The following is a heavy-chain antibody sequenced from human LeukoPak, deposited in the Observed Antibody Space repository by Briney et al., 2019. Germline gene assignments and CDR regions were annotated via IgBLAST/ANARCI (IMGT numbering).Heavy chain of an antibody. CDR2: VTTSGDGT. J-gene: IGHJ5*02. Sequence: GGSLTLPCGPSVFTFTTYDVLGVGQASGKGLEWVSLVTTSGDGTYYADSVKGRFTISRDNSKNTVYLQLKYLSADDTAIYYCAKEFSLLRNPTVFFSCGQGSLVTVSS. D-gene: IGHD1-14*01. V-gene: IGHV3-23*01. CDR3: AKEFSLLRNPTVFFS. CDR1: VFTFTTYD.